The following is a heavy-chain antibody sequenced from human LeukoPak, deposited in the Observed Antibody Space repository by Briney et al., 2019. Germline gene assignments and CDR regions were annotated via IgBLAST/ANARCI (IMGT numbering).Heavy chain of an antibody. CDR1: GGTFSSYA. V-gene: IGHV1-8*02. J-gene: IGHJ6*02. CDR2: MNPNSGNT. CDR3: ARGGNLQWLVRNYYYGMDV. Sequence: ASVKVSCKASGGTFSSYAISWVRQATGQGLEWMGWMNPNSGNTGYAQKFQGGVTMTRNTSISTAYMELSSLRSEDTAVYYCARGGNLQWLVRNYYYGMDVWGQGTTVTVSS. D-gene: IGHD6-19*01.